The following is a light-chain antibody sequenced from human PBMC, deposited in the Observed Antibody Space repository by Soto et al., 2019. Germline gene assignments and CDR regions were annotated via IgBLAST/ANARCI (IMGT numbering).Light chain of an antibody. V-gene: IGKV3-15*01. CDR2: GAS. Sequence: EIVLTQSPATLSVSPGDRATLSCRASQSVSSNLAWYQQKPGQTPRLLIYGASTRATGVPPRFSGSRSGTELTLTISSLQSEDFAVYDCQQYYNWPTYTFGQGTKVDIK. CDR1: QSVSSN. CDR3: QQYYNWPTYT. J-gene: IGKJ2*01.